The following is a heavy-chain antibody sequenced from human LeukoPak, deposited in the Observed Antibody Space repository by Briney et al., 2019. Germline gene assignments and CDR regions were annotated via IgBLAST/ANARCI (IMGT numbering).Heavy chain of an antibody. V-gene: IGHV4-59*01. CDR2: IYYSGST. J-gene: IGHJ5*02. Sequence: KTSVNLSLTCTVSGGSISSFYWSWIRQPPGKGLEWIGYIYYSGSTNYTPSLKSRVTISVDTSKNQFSLKLSSVTAADTAVYYCARHGISGTNLNWFDPWGQGTLVTV. CDR3: ARHGISGTNLNWFDP. D-gene: IGHD1-20*01. CDR1: GGSISSFY.